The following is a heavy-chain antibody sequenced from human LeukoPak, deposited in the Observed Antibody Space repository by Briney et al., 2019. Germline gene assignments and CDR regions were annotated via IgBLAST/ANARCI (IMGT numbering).Heavy chain of an antibody. CDR3: AKARNGLVAATFYT. J-gene: IGHJ5*02. CDR1: GVTFSSYG. D-gene: IGHD1-26*01. Sequence: PGGSLRLSCAASGVTFSSYGMSWVRQAPGKGLEWVSGMSGSGGSTYYADSGKGRFTISRDNSKNTQYLQMNSLRAEDTAVYYCAKARNGLVAATFYTWGQGTLVTVSS. CDR2: MSGSGGST. V-gene: IGHV3-23*01.